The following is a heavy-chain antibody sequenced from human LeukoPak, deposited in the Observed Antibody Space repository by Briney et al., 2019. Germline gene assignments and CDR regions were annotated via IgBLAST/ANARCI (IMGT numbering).Heavy chain of an antibody. V-gene: IGHV3-48*01. CDR3: ARASFEYSRSSRADY. Sequence: GGSLRLSCAASGFTFSSYSMNWVRQAPGKGLEWVSYISSSSSTIYYADSVKGRFTISRDNAKNSLYLQMNSLRAEDTAVYYCARASFEYSRSSRADYWGQGTLVTVSS. D-gene: IGHD6-6*01. CDR2: ISSSSSTI. CDR1: GFTFSSYS. J-gene: IGHJ4*02.